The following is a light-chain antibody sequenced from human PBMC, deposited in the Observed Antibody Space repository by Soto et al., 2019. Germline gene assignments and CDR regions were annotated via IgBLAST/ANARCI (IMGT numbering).Light chain of an antibody. CDR3: QQYNNWPWT. J-gene: IGKJ1*01. CDR2: GAS. Sequence: EIVMTQSPATLSVSPGEGATLSCRASQSVNSNLAWYQQKPGQAPRLLIIGASTMSHGIPSGFSGSGYGTEFTLTISSLQSEYLAVYYCQQYNNWPWTFGQGTKVEVK. V-gene: IGKV3-15*01. CDR1: QSVNSN.